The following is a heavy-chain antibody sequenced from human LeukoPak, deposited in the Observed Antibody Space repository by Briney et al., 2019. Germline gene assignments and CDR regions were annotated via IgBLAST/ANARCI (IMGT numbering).Heavy chain of an antibody. Sequence: QPAGSLTLSCAASGFTFNSYGMHWVRQAPGKGLEWVAVMWYDGSNKYYADSVKGRFTISRDDSKNTLYLQMNSLRAEDTAMYYCARGLPPVMKYYFDYWGQGTLVTVSS. CDR3: ARGLPPVMKYYFDY. CDR2: MWYDGSNK. D-gene: IGHD4-11*01. J-gene: IGHJ4*02. V-gene: IGHV3-33*01. CDR1: GFTFNSYG.